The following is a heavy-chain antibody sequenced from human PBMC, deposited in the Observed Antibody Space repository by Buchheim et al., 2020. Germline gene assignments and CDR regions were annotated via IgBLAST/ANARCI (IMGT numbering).Heavy chain of an antibody. Sequence: QVQLVESGGGVVQPGRSLRLSCAASGFTFSSYAMHWVRQAPGKGLEWVAVISYDGSNKYYADSVKGRFTISRDNSKNTLYPQMNSLRAEDTAVYYCARDTIAAQSYFDYWGQGTL. CDR3: ARDTIAAQSYFDY. CDR2: ISYDGSNK. V-gene: IGHV3-30-3*01. CDR1: GFTFSSYA. J-gene: IGHJ4*02. D-gene: IGHD6-13*01.